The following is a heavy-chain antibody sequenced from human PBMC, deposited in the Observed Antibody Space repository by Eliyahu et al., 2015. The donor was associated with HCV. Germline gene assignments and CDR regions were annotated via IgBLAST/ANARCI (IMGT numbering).Heavy chain of an antibody. V-gene: IGHV4-34*01. D-gene: IGHD1-7*01. Sequence: QGQLQQWGAGLVKPSETLSXXCGVFGXSFXXYYWXXXRQSPGKGLXWIGEMSHSGRSNYNPSLQSRVTISVDTSKKQFSLHLTSVTAADSAVYYCARRSGPPPKVELRKNYYIYAMDVWGQGTTVVVSS. CDR2: MSHSGRS. CDR3: ARRSGPPPKVELRKNYYIYAMDV. J-gene: IGHJ6*02. CDR1: GXSFXXYY.